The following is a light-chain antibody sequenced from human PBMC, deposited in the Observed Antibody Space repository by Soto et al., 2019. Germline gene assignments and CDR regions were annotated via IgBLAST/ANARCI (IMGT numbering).Light chain of an antibody. CDR3: SSYTRCSSLNVG. Sequence: QSVLTQPASVSGSPGQSITSSCTGTSSDGGGYNYVSWYQQHPGKAPKLMIYDVSNRPSGVSNRFSGSKSGNTASLTISVLQAEDEADYYCSSYTRCSSLNVGFGGGTKVTLL. CDR2: DVS. CDR1: SSDGGGYNY. V-gene: IGLV2-14*01. J-gene: IGLJ2*01.